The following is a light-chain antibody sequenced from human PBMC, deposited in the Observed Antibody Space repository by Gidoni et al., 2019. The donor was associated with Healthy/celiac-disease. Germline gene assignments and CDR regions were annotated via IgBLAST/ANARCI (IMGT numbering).Light chain of an antibody. CDR1: QSVSSSY. V-gene: IGKV3-20*01. Sequence: EMVLTQSPGTLSLSPGERATLSCRASQSVSSSYLAWYQQKPGQAPRLLIHGASSRATGIPDRFSGSGSGTDFTLTISRLEPEDFAVYYCQQYGSSPLTFGQGTKLEIK. CDR2: GAS. CDR3: QQYGSSPLT. J-gene: IGKJ2*01.